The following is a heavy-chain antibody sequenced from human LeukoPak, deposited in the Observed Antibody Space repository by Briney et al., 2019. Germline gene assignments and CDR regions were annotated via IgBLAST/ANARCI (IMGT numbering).Heavy chain of an antibody. Sequence: ASETLSLTCTVSGGSVSSDIYYWSWIRQPPGKGLQWIGYIYYSGSTNYNPSLKSRITISVDTSKNQFSLKLNSVTAADTAVYYCARENAPRAVAGLDYWGQGTLVTVSS. J-gene: IGHJ4*02. V-gene: IGHV4-61*01. CDR1: GGSVSSDIYY. CDR2: IYYSGST. D-gene: IGHD2-15*01. CDR3: ARENAPRAVAGLDY.